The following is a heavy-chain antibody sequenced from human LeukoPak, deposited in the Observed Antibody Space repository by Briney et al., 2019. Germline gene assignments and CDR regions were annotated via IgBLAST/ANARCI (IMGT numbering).Heavy chain of an antibody. Sequence: GGSLRLSCAASGFTFSSYSMNWVRQAPGKGLEWVSSISSSSSYIYYAESVRGRFTISRDNAENSLYLDMNNLGAEDTAVYYCARGRDGYNPDPFDYWGQGTLVTVSS. CDR3: ARGRDGYNPDPFDY. V-gene: IGHV3-21*01. D-gene: IGHD5-24*01. J-gene: IGHJ4*02. CDR2: ISSSSSYI. CDR1: GFTFSSYS.